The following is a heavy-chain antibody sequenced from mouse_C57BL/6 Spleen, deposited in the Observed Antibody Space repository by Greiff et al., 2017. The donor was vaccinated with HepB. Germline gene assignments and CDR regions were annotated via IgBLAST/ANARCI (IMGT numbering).Heavy chain of an antibody. D-gene: IGHD4-1*01. V-gene: IGHV5-12*01. J-gene: IGHJ1*03. Sequence: EVKLMESGGGLVQPGGSLKLSCAASGFTFSDYYMYWVRQTPEKRLEWVAYISNGGGSTYYPDTVKGRFTISRDNAKNTLYLQMSRLKSEDTAMYYCARETGTGYFDVWGTGTTVTVSS. CDR2: ISNGGGST. CDR3: ARETGTGYFDV. CDR1: GFTFSDYY.